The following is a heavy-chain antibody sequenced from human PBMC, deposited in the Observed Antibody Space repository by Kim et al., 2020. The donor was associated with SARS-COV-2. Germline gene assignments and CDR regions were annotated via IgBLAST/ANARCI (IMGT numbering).Heavy chain of an antibody. V-gene: IGHV3-53*01. CDR2: IYSGGST. CDR3: ARGRTHIAAENFGAFDI. CDR1: GFTVSSNY. Sequence: GGSLRLSCAASGFTVSSNYMSWVRQAPGKGLEWVSVIYSGGSTYYADSVKGRFTISRDNSKNTLYLQMNSLRAEDTAVYYCARGRTHIAAENFGAFDIWGQGTMVTVSS. D-gene: IGHD6-25*01. J-gene: IGHJ3*02.